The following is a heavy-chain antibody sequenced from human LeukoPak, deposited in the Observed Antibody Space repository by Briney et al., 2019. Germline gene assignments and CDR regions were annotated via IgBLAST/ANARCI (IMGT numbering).Heavy chain of an antibody. J-gene: IGHJ4*02. CDR1: GFTFTSYG. D-gene: IGHD3-10*01. V-gene: IGHV3-30*03. CDR2: ITYDGYYK. CDR3: ARDLSPVVRASPMGY. Sequence: GGSLRLSCAASGFTFTSYGMHWVRQAPGKCLEWVALITYDGYYKYYSDSVKGRFTISSDTSKNTLYLQMNSLRAEDTAVYYCARDLSPVVRASPMGYWGQGTLVTVSS.